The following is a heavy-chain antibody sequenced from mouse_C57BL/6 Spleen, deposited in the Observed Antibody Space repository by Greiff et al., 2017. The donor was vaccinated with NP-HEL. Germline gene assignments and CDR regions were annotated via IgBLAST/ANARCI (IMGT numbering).Heavy chain of an antibody. V-gene: IGHV5-4*01. J-gene: IGHJ4*01. Sequence: EVKLMESGGGLVKPGGSPKLSCAASGFTFSSYAMSWVRQTPEKRLEWVATISDGGSYTYYPDNVKGRFTISRDNAKNNLYLQMSHLKSEDTAMYYCARDHDGYYDAMDYWGQGTSVTVSS. D-gene: IGHD2-3*01. CDR3: ARDHDGYYDAMDY. CDR2: ISDGGSYT. CDR1: GFTFSSYA.